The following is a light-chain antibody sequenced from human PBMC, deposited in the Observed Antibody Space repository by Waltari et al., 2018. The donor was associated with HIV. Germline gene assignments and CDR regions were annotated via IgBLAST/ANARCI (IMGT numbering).Light chain of an antibody. CDR3: QSYDSNLRGSV. CDR2: GNP. V-gene: IGLV1-40*01. Sequence: SVLPQPPSASGAPGQRVTISPTGSSPNIRAGDTLYRYQQLPRTAPTLLIYGNPNRPSGVPERFSGSKSGTSASLAITGLQAEDEADDYCQSYDSNLRGSVFGGGTKLTV. J-gene: IGLJ3*02. CDR1: SPNIRAGDT.